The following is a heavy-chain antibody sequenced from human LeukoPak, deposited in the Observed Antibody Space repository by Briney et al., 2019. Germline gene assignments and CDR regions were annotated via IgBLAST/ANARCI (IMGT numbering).Heavy chain of an antibody. J-gene: IGHJ4*02. CDR1: GYTFTSYG. CDR3: ALFYSSSHPFDY. CDR2: ISAFNGNT. D-gene: IGHD6-6*01. Sequence: ASVKVSCKASGYTFTSYGISWVRQAPGQGLEWMGWISAFNGNTNYAQNFRGRVTMTIDTPTSTAYMELRSLRSDDTAVYYCALFYSSSHPFDYWGQGTLVTVSS. V-gene: IGHV1-18*04.